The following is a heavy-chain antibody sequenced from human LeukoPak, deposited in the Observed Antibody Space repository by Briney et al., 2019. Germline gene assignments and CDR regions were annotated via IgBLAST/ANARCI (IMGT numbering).Heavy chain of an antibody. D-gene: IGHD3-3*01. CDR1: GFTFSSYA. CDR3: ARSYDFWTAYYPI. J-gene: IGHJ4*02. CDR2: ISRSDGTT. Sequence: PGGSLRLSCAGSGFTFSSYAMTWVRQAPGTGLEWVSGISRSDGTTYYADSVKGRFTISRDNSKNTLYLQMNSLRAEDTAVYYCARSYDFWTAYYPIWGQGTLVTVSS. V-gene: IGHV3-23*01.